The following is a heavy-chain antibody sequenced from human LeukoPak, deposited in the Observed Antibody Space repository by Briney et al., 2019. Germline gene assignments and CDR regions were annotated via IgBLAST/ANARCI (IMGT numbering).Heavy chain of an antibody. CDR2: IYSTGST. Sequence: SETLSLTCTVSGDSITSGTYYWGWTRQTPGKGLEWIGNIYSTGSTSFNPSFKSRITMSVDTSKNQFSLKLNSVTAADTAVYFCARDSGFWLFWGQGTLVTVSS. J-gene: IGHJ1*01. CDR1: GDSITSGTYY. CDR3: ARDSGFWLF. D-gene: IGHD3-22*01. V-gene: IGHV4-39*07.